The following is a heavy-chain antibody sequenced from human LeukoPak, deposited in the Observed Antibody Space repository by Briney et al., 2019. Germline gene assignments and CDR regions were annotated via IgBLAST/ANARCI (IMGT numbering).Heavy chain of an antibody. CDR2: ISGSGGST. D-gene: IGHD1-26*01. V-gene: IGHV3-23*01. CDR1: GFTFSSYA. J-gene: IGHJ4*02. Sequence: QPGGSLRLSCAASGFTFSSYAMSWVRQAPGKGLEWVSAISGSGGSTYYADSVKGRFTISRDNSKNTLYLQMNSLRAEDTAVYYCAKDLDSKWELLGSRFDDWGQGTLVTVSS. CDR3: AKDLDSKWELLGSRFDD.